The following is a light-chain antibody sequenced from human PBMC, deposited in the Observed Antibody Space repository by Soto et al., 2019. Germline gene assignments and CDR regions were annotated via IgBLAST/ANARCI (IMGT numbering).Light chain of an antibody. CDR2: DTS. CDR1: QTVSSF. J-gene: IGKJ2*01. Sequence: EIVLSQSPAILSLSPGDRATLSCRATQTVSSFLAWYQQKPGQAPRLLIYDTSNRATGVPARFSSLEPEDFAVYFCQQRYNWPPTFGQGTKLEI. V-gene: IGKV3-11*01. CDR3: QQRYNWPPT.